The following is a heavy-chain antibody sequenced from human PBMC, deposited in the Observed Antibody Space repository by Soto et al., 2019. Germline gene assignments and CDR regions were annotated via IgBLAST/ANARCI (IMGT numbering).Heavy chain of an antibody. CDR1: GYTFTSYA. J-gene: IGHJ4*02. CDR3: ARVKFPEILGPVPFQFDY. D-gene: IGHD2-15*01. Sequence: GASVKVSCKASGYTFTSYAMHWVRQAPGQRLEWMGWINAGNGNTKYSQKFQGRVTITRDTSASTAYMELSSLRSEDTAVYYCARVKFPEILGPVPFQFDYWGQGTLVTVSS. V-gene: IGHV1-3*01. CDR2: INAGNGNT.